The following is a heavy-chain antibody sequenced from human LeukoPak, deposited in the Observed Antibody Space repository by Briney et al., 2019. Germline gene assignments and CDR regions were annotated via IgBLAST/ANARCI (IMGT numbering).Heavy chain of an antibody. CDR3: ARPGVVVVPAARGFDYFDY. V-gene: IGHV5-51*01. Sequence: GESLKISCKGFGYSFTSYWIGWVRQMPGKGLGWMGIIYPGDSDTRYSPSFQGQVTISADKSISTAYLQWSSLKASDTAMYYCARPGVVVVPAARGFDYFDYWGQGTLVTVSS. D-gene: IGHD2-2*01. CDR2: IYPGDSDT. J-gene: IGHJ4*02. CDR1: GYSFTSYW.